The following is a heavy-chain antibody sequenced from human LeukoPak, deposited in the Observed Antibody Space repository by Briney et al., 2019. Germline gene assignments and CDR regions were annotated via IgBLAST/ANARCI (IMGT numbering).Heavy chain of an antibody. CDR1: GFTLDDYA. CDR3: AKKESIVVVPAAIT. Sequence: GGSLRLSCAASGFTLDDYAIHWVRQAPGKGLEWVSGISWNSGSIGYADSVKGRFTISRDNSKNTLYLQMNSLRAEDTAVYYCAKKESIVVVPAAITWGQGTLVTVSS. J-gene: IGHJ4*02. V-gene: IGHV3-9*01. CDR2: ISWNSGSI. D-gene: IGHD2-2*02.